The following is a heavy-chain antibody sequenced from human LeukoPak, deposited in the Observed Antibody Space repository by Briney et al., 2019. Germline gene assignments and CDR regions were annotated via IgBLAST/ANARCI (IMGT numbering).Heavy chain of an antibody. Sequence: SETLSLTCSVSGGDISTYHWSWIRQSPGEAFEYIGNVYYSGSTNYNPSLRSRVTISVDASKNQFSLNVRSVTAADTAVYYCARGSGSYGFFDVWGQGTLVTVS. V-gene: IGHV4-59*13. CDR3: ARGSGSYGFFDV. D-gene: IGHD5-18*01. J-gene: IGHJ4*02. CDR2: VYYSGST. CDR1: GGDISTYH.